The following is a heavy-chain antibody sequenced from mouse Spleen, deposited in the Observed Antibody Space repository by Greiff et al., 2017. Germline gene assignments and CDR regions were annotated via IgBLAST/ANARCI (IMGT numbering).Heavy chain of an antibody. CDR1: GYSITSGYY. CDR3: ARDATTVVARAY. CDR2: ISYDGSN. Sequence: EVKLMESGPGLVKPSQSLSLTCSVTGYSITSGYYWNWIRQFPGNKLEWMGYISYDGSNNYNPSLKNRISITRDTSKNQFFLKLNSVTTEDTATYYCARDATTVVARAYWGQGTLVTVSA. V-gene: IGHV3-6*01. J-gene: IGHJ3*01. D-gene: IGHD1-1*01.